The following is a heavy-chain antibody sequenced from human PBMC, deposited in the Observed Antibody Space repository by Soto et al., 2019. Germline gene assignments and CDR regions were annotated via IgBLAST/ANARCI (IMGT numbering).Heavy chain of an antibody. V-gene: IGHV4-59*01. D-gene: IGHD3-16*02. CDR1: GGSISSYY. CDR3: ASSGTYDYVWGSYRYTRTFDY. J-gene: IGHJ4*02. Sequence: QVQLQESGPGLVKPSETLSLTCTVSGGSISSYYWSWIRQPPGKGLEWIGYIYYSGSTNYNPSLKSRVTISVDTSKNQFSLKLSSVTAADTAVYYCASSGTYDYVWGSYRYTRTFDYWGQGTLVTVSS. CDR2: IYYSGST.